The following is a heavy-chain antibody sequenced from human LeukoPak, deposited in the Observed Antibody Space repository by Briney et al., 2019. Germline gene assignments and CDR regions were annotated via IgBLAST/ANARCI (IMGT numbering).Heavy chain of an antibody. CDR2: ISGSGGST. CDR1: GFTYSSYA. Sequence: GGSLRLSCAASGFTYSSYAMSWVRQAPGKGLEWVSVISGSGGSTYDADSVKGRFTISRDNSKNTLYLQMNSLRAEDTAVYYCAKDNGDGYNDYWGQGTLVTVSS. V-gene: IGHV3-23*01. D-gene: IGHD5-24*01. CDR3: AKDNGDGYNDY. J-gene: IGHJ4*02.